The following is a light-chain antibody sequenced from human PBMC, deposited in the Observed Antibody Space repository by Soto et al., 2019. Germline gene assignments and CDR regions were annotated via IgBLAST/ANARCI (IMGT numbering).Light chain of an antibody. Sequence: QSALTQPASVSGSPGQSITISCTGTSSDVGGYNYVSWYQQHPGKAPKLMIYEVSNRPSGVSNRFSGSKSGNTASLTISGLQAEDEADYYCCSYADTYTWLFGGGTKLTVL. CDR1: SSDVGGYNY. J-gene: IGLJ2*01. V-gene: IGLV2-14*01. CDR3: CSYADTYTWL. CDR2: EVS.